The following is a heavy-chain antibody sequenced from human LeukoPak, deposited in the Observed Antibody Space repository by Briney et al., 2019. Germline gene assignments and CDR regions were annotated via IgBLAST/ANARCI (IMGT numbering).Heavy chain of an antibody. D-gene: IGHD3-22*01. Sequence: SETLSLTCTVSGGSISGYYWSWIRQPPGKALEWIGYIYESGSTDYNPSLKSRVTISRDTSKNQVSLKLTSVTTADTAVYYCARDLYDHDSSGYYEFWGQGTLVTVSS. CDR2: IYESGST. J-gene: IGHJ4*02. CDR1: GGSISGYY. CDR3: ARDLYDHDSSGYYEF. V-gene: IGHV4-59*01.